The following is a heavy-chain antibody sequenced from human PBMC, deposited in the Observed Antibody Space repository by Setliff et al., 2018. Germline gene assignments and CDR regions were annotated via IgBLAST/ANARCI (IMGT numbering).Heavy chain of an antibody. D-gene: IGHD5-18*01. V-gene: IGHV4-59*08. CDR3: ARLPPLHTPMALTFDY. J-gene: IGHJ4*02. Sequence: SETLSLTCTVSGGSVRGYYWSWILQPPGKGLEWIGYMYYSGDTNYNPSLKSRVTISVDTSKNQFSLELRSVTAADTVVYYCARLPPLHTPMALTFDYWGQGILVTVSS. CDR2: MYYSGDT. CDR1: GGSVRGYY.